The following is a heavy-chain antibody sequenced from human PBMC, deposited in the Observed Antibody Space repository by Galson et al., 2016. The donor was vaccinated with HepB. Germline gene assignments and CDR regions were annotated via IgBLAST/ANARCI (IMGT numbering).Heavy chain of an antibody. V-gene: IGHV3-7*03. Sequence: SLRLSCAASGFTFSRYWMSWVRQAPGKGLEWVANIKQDGSEKNYVDSVKGRFTISRDNAKNSLYLQMDSLGAEDTAVYYCAREAYYYDSADYYFYFDYWGQGTLVTVSS. CDR1: GFTFSRYW. D-gene: IGHD3-22*01. CDR3: AREAYYYDSADYYFYFDY. J-gene: IGHJ4*02. CDR2: IKQDGSEK.